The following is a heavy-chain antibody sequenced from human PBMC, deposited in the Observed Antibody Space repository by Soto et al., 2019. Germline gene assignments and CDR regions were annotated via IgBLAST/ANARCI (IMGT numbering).Heavy chain of an antibody. V-gene: IGHV3-7*03. CDR3: ARDFATHCSGSTCYPYAY. J-gene: IGHJ4*02. Sequence: ETLSLTCAVSGDSISSVNWWSWVRQSPGKGLEWVANIKHDGSETYYADSVKGRFTISRDNAKNSLFLQMNTLRTEDTAVYYCARDFATHCSGSTCYPYAYWGQGALVTVSS. D-gene: IGHD2-15*01. CDR2: IKHDGSET. CDR1: GDSISSVNW.